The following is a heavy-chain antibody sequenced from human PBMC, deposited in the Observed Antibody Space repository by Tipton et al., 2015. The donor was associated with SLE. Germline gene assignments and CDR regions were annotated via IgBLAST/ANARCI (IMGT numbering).Heavy chain of an antibody. D-gene: IGHD5-12*01. J-gene: IGHJ4*02. CDR1: GYSIRNGYY. CDR2: IHHSGIT. CDR3: AREYSGYDYRTFDH. V-gene: IGHV4-38-2*02. Sequence: TLSLTCNVSGYSIRNGYYWGWIRQAPGKGPEWTGTIHHSGITYYNPSLKSRVTISVDTSKNQFSLKLRSVTAADTAVYYCAREYSGYDYRTFDHWGQGTLVTVSS.